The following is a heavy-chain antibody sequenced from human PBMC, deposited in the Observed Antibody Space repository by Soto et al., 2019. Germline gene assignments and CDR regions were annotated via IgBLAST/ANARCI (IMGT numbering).Heavy chain of an antibody. CDR3: ARRTKRDRILDY. D-gene: IGHD3-3*01. CDR1: GYTFTSYD. Sequence: QVQLVQSGAEVKKPGASVKVSCKASGYTFTSYDINWVRQATGQGLEWMGWMNPNSGNTGYVQKFQGRVTMTRKTSISTAYMELSSLRSEDTAVYYCARRTKRDRILDYWGQGTLVTVSS. CDR2: MNPNSGNT. V-gene: IGHV1-8*01. J-gene: IGHJ4*02.